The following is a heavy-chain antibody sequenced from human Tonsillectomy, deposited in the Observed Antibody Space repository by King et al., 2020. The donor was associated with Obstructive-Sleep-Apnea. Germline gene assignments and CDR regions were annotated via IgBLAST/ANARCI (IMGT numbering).Heavy chain of an antibody. J-gene: IGHJ6*02. CDR2: IYHSGST. CDR1: GYSISSGYY. Sequence: QLQESGPGLVKPSETLSLTCTVSGYSISSGYYWGRIRQPPGKGLEWIGSIYHSGSTYYNPSLKSRVTISVDTSKNQFSLKLSSVTAADTAVYYCARDEILSYYYYGMDVWGQGTTVTVSS. V-gene: IGHV4-38-2*02. D-gene: IGHD2-15*01. CDR3: ARDEILSYYYYGMDV.